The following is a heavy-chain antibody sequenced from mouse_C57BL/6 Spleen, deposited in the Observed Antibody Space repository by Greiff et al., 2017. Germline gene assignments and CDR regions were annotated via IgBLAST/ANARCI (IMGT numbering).Heavy chain of an antibody. CDR3: ARGIPSTVVEGAWFAY. V-gene: IGHV1-55*01. CDR2: IYPGSGST. CDR1: GYTFTSYW. Sequence: VQLQQPGAELVKPGASVKMSCKASGYTFTSYWITWVKQRPGQGLEWIGDIYPGSGSTNYNEKFKSKATLTVDTSSSTAYMQLSSLTSEDSAVYYCARGIPSTVVEGAWFAYWGQGTLVTVSA. D-gene: IGHD1-1*01. J-gene: IGHJ3*01.